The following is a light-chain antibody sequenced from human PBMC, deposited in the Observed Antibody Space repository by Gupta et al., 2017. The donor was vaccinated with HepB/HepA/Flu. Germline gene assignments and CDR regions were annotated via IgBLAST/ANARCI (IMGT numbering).Light chain of an antibody. Sequence: QLTQSPPSLSESVGDRVTITCQASQDINNYLNWYQQKPGKAPKLLIYDASNLETGVPSRFSGSGSGTDFTFTISSLQPEDIATYYCQQNDNLPLTFGGGTKVEIK. V-gene: IGKV1-33*01. CDR1: QDINNY. CDR3: QQNDNLPLT. CDR2: DAS. J-gene: IGKJ4*01.